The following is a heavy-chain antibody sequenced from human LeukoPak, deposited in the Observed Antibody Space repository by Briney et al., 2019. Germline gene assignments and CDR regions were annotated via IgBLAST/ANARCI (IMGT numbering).Heavy chain of an antibody. V-gene: IGHV3-23*01. CDR3: AKGIYSSGWSYFDD. D-gene: IGHD6-19*01. J-gene: IGHJ4*01. Sequence: PGGSLRLSCAASGFTFSNSAMSWVRQAPGKGLEWISTLNGSGITTYYADPVKGRFTISRANSKNTLNLQMNSLRAGETAVYYCAKGIYSSGWSYFDDWGHGTLVTVSS. CDR2: LNGSGITT. CDR1: GFTFSNSA.